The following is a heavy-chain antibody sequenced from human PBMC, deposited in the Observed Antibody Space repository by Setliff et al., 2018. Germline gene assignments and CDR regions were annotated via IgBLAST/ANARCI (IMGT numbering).Heavy chain of an antibody. J-gene: IGHJ5*02. CDR3: ARTSTYVLGSGSYWDRWFDP. CDR2: IYYTGKT. Sequence: ASETLSLTCAVSGYSISSGYHWAWIRHLPGKGLQWLGHIYYTGKTYYNPSLKSRLEMSVDTSKREFALRLSSVTAADTAVYYCARTSTYVLGSGSYWDRWFDPWSQGTLVTVSS. D-gene: IGHD3-10*01. CDR1: GYSISSGYH. V-gene: IGHV4-31*11.